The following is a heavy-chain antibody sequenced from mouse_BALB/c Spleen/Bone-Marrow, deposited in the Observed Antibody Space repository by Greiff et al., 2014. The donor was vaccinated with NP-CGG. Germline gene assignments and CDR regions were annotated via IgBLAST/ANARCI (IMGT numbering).Heavy chain of an antibody. V-gene: IGHV1-69*02. CDR1: GYTFTSYW. CDR3: TRCGNSHYDAVDY. CDR2: IYPSDTYT. D-gene: IGHD1-1*01. J-gene: IGHJ4*01. Sequence: QVQLQQSGAELVRPGASVKLSCRASGYTFTSYWINWVKQRPGQGLEWIGNIYPSDTYTNYNQRFKDKATLTVDKSSSTAYMQRSSPTCEGSAFYYLTRCGNSHYDAVDYGGQGTSLTVST.